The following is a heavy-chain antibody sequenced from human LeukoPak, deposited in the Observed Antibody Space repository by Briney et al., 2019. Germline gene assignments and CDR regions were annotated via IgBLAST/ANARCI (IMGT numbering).Heavy chain of an antibody. V-gene: IGHV3-21*01. CDR3: ARAGGVVVSLQH. D-gene: IGHD3-22*01. J-gene: IGHJ1*01. CDR1: GFTFSSYS. CDR2: ISSSSSYI. Sequence: GGSLRLSCAASGFTFSSYSMNWVRQAPGKGLEWVSSISSSSSYIYYADSVKGRFTISRDNAKNSLYLQMNSLRAEDTAVYYCARAGGVVVSLQHWGQGTLVTVSS.